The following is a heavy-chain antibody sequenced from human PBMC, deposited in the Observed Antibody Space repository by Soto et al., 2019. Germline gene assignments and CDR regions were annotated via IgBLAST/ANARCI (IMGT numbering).Heavy chain of an antibody. CDR1: GFSFSNYA. J-gene: IGHJ4*02. V-gene: IGHV3-23*01. D-gene: IGHD4-4*01. CDR3: AKDLIDYSISYFDY. CDR2: ITSTGYT. Sequence: AGGSLRLSYATSGFSFSNYAMSWVRQAPGKGLEWVAGITSTGYTYYVESLKGRFTISRDNSKNTVSLQMNSLRAEDTAVYYCAKDLIDYSISYFDYWGQGTLVTVSS.